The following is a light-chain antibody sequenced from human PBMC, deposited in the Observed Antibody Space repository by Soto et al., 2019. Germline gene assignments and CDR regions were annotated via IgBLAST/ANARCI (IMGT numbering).Light chain of an antibody. CDR1: NSDVGNYDY. Sequence: QSALTQPASVSGSPGQSITISCTGTNSDVGNYDYVSWYQQHPGKAPQLIIYEVINRPSGVSNRFSGSKSGNTASLTISGLQAEDEADYYCISYTNTNTHVFGGGTQLTVL. J-gene: IGLJ2*01. V-gene: IGLV2-14*01. CDR3: ISYTNTNTHV. CDR2: EVI.